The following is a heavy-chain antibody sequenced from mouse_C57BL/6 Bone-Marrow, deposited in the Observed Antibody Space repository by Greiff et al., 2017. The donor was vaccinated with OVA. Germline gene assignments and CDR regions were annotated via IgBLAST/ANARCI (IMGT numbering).Heavy chain of an antibody. V-gene: IGHV8-8*01. J-gene: IGHJ2*01. D-gene: IGHD1-1*01. CDR2: IWWDDDK. Sequence: VKLMESGPGILQPSQTLSLTCSFSGFSLSTFGMGVGWIRQLSGKGLEWLAHIWWDDDKYYNPALKSRLTISKDNYNNKVFLKISNVDTADTATYYFARMRITTVVAPYFDYWGQGTTLTVSS. CDR3: ARMRITTVVAPYFDY. CDR1: GFSLSTFGMG.